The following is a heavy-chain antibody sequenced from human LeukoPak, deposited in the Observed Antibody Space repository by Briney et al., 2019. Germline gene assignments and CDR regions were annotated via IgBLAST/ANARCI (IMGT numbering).Heavy chain of an antibody. CDR3: ASPNDYYDSSGFDY. CDR2: ISSSGSTI. J-gene: IGHJ4*02. V-gene: IGHV3-48*03. Sequence: PGGSLRLSCAASGFTFSSYWMNWVRQAPGKGLEWVSYISSSGSTIYYADSVKGRLTISRDNAKNSLYLQMNSLRAEDTAVYYCASPNDYYDSSGFDYWGQGTLVTVSS. CDR1: GFTFSSYW. D-gene: IGHD3-22*01.